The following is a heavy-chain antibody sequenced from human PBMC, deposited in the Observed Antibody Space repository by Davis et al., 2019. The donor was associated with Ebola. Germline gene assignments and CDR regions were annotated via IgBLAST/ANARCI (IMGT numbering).Heavy chain of an antibody. CDR2: INPDAREI. V-gene: IGHV3-7*03. J-gene: IGHJ4*02. D-gene: IGHD3-10*02. Sequence: GGSLRLSCAASGFTFSTYWMTWVRQAPGKGLEWVANINPDAREINYVDSVRGRFTISRDNGKNSLYLQMNSLRVDDTAVYYCATVRYDLGQAYWGQGTLVTVSS. CDR1: GFTFSTYW. CDR3: ATVRYDLGQAY.